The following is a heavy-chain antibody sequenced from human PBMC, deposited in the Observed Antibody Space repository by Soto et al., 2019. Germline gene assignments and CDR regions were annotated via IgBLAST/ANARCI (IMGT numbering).Heavy chain of an antibody. J-gene: IGHJ6*02. Sequence: DNRALTGPVAGTTFSSSSCTLIHQPPGKGLGWNGYGHDSLGSHYKPSLTSRDAIALATSTTQFSLKLTSVTATDTAVYYCVRQGFGALHGLVDVWGQGTTVTVSS. CDR2: GHDSLGS. D-gene: IGHD3-10*01. CDR1: GTTFSSSS. CDR3: VRQGFGALHGLVDV. V-gene: IGHV4-59*08.